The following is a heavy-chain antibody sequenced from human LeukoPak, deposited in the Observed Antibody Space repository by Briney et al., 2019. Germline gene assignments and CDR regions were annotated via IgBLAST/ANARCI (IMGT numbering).Heavy chain of an antibody. V-gene: IGHV3-48*03. CDR1: GFTFSSYE. CDR2: ISSSGSTI. J-gene: IGHJ4*02. D-gene: IGHD4-23*01. Sequence: GGSLRLSCAASGFTFSSYEMNWVRQAPGKGLEWVSYISSSGSTIYYADSVKGRFTISRDNAKNSLCLQMNSLRAEDTAVYYCARVGDYGGNPPDYWGQGTLVTVSS. CDR3: ARVGDYGGNPPDY.